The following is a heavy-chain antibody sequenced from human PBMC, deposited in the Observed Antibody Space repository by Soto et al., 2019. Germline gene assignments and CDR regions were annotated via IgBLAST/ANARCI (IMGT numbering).Heavy chain of an antibody. V-gene: IGHV3-48*02. D-gene: IGHD3-3*01. CDR2: ISSSSSTI. Sequence: EVQLVESGGGLVQPGGSLRLSCAASGFTFSSYSMNWVRQAPGKGLEWVSYISSSSSTIYYADSVKGRFTISRDNAKNSLYLHMNSLKDEDTAVYYCARDFWSGYNPPSEYFQHWGQGTLVTVSS. CDR1: GFTFSSYS. CDR3: ARDFWSGYNPPSEYFQH. J-gene: IGHJ1*01.